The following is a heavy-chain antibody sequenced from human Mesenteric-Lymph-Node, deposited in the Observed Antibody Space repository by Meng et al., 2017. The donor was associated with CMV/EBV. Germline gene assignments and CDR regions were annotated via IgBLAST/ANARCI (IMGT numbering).Heavy chain of an antibody. J-gene: IGHJ4*02. Sequence: ETLSLTCAASGFALSSYSMNWVRQAPGKGLEWVSSISSSSSYMYYADSLKGRFTISRDNAKNSLYLQMSSLRAEDTAVYYCARDSEHFDYWGQGTLVTVSS. CDR2: ISSSSSYM. D-gene: IGHD1-14*01. V-gene: IGHV3-21*01. CDR3: ARDSEHFDY. CDR1: GFALSSYS.